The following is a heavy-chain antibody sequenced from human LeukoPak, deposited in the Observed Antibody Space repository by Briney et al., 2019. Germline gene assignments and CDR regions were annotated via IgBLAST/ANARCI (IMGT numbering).Heavy chain of an antibody. V-gene: IGHV4-59*04. CDR3: ARQAQWLVRRYFDY. CDR1: GGSISSYY. CDR2: IYYSGST. J-gene: IGHJ4*02. Sequence: SETLSLTCTVSGGSISSYYWSWIRQPPGKGLEWIGYIYYSGSTYYNPSLKSRVTISVDTSKNQFSLKLSSVTAADTAVYYCARQAQWLVRRYFDYWGQGTLVTVSS. D-gene: IGHD6-19*01.